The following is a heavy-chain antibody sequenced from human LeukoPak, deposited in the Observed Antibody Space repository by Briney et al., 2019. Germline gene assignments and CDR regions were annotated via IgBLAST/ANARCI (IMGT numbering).Heavy chain of an antibody. V-gene: IGHV4-34*01. CDR3: ARYDSIAFDI. CDR1: GGSFNDYS. Sequence: SETLSLTCSVHGGSFNDYSWTWIRQSPGKGLEWIGEINHSGSTTYNPSLKSRFTMSVDASKNQFSLRLSSVTAADTAVYYCARYDSIAFDIWGQGTMVTVSS. CDR2: INHSGST. D-gene: IGHD3-3*01. J-gene: IGHJ3*02.